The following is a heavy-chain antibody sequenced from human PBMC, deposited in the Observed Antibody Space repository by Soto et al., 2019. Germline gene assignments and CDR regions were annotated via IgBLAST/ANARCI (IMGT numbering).Heavy chain of an antibody. J-gene: IGHJ6*02. D-gene: IGHD3-22*01. Sequence: QVQLQESGPGLVKPSWTLSLTCAVSGGSISSSKWWSWVRQPPGKGLEWIGQIYHGGSSDYNPSRKSRVTXXVXKCXNQFSLKLSSVTAADTGVYYCARDRDSSDTGGMDVWGQGNTVTVSS. CDR3: ARDRDSSDTGGMDV. CDR1: GGSISSSKW. CDR2: IYHGGSS. V-gene: IGHV4-4*02.